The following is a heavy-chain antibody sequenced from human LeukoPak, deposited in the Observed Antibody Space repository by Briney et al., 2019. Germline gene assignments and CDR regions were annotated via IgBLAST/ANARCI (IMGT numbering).Heavy chain of an antibody. CDR2: ISGDGGST. V-gene: IGHV3-43*02. CDR3: AKSPFSSGFYFDY. CDR1: GFTLDDYA. Sequence: GGSLRLSCAASGFTLDDYAMHWVRHAPGKGLEWVSLISGDGGSTYYADSVKGRFTISRDNSKNSLYLQMNSLRTEDTALYYCAKSPFSSGFYFDYWGQGTLVTVSS. D-gene: IGHD3-22*01. J-gene: IGHJ4*02.